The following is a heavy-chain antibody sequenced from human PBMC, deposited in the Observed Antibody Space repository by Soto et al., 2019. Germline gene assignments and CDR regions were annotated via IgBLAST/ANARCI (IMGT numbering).Heavy chain of an antibody. CDR3: ARQEYGDYVFLDY. D-gene: IGHD4-17*01. J-gene: IGHJ4*02. CDR2: IYYAGST. Sequence: QVQLQESGPGLVKPSQTLFLTCTGSGVSITNDVYYWTWIRQYPGKGLEWVGYIYYAGSTYYNPSVTCRVMKSVDTSKNQFSLKLSSVTAADTAVYYCARQEYGDYVFLDYWGQGPLVTFAS. CDR1: GVSITNDVYY. V-gene: IGHV4-31*03.